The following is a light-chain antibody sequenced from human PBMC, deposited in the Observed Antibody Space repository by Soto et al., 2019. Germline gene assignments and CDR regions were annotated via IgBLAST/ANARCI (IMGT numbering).Light chain of an antibody. CDR1: QSVTSNY. CDR3: QQYGSSPLT. Sequence: ETVLTQSPDTLSLSPGERATLSCRASQSVTSNYLAWYQQKPGQAPSLLIYRASSRATGIPDRFSGSGSGTDFTLIISRLEPEDFAVYYCQQYGSSPLTFGGGTKVEIK. V-gene: IGKV3-20*01. J-gene: IGKJ4*01. CDR2: RAS.